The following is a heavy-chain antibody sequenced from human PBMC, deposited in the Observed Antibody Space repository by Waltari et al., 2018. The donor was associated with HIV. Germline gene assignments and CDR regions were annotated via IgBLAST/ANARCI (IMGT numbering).Heavy chain of an antibody. CDR1: GFSLSTTGMR. CDR3: ARMDGKFSFDP. Sequence: QVTLKESGPALVRPTQTLTLTCTFSGFSLSTTGMRVTWIRQSPGKALEWLARIDWDDDKFYSTSLKTRLTISKDPSKNQVLLTLTNMDPVDTATYFCARMDGKFSFDPWGQGTLVTVSS. J-gene: IGHJ5*02. V-gene: IGHV2-70*04. CDR2: IDWDDDK.